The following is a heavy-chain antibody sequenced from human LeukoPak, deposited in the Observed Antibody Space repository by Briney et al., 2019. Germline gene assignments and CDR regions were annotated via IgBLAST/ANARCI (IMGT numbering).Heavy chain of an antibody. CDR1: GFIFSGYS. Sequence: PGGSLRLSCAASGFIFSGYSMNWVRQAPGKGLEWVSYISGSSSTIYYADSVKGRFTISRDNAQNSLYLQMNSLRDEDTAVYYCTRQYYYDINVYYDYWGQGTLVTVFS. D-gene: IGHD3-22*01. CDR3: TRQYYYDINVYYDY. CDR2: ISGSSSTI. V-gene: IGHV3-48*02. J-gene: IGHJ4*02.